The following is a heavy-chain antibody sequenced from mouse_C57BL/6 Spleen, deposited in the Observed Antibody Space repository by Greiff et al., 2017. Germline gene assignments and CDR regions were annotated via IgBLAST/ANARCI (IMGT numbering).Heavy chain of an antibody. CDR1: GFTFSDYY. CDR2: INYDGSST. D-gene: IGHD1-1*01. CDR3: AREYGSSCYWYFDV. J-gene: IGHJ1*03. V-gene: IGHV5-16*01. Sequence: EVQLQESEGGLVQPGSSMKLSCTASGFTFSDYYMAWVRQVPEKGLEWVANINYDGSSTYYLDSLKSRFIISRDNAKNILYLQMSSLKSEDTATYYCAREYGSSCYWYFDVWGTGTTVTVSS.